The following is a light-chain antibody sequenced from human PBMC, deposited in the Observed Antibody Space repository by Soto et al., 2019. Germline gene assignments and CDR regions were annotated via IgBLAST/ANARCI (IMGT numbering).Light chain of an antibody. V-gene: IGKV1-5*03. Sequence: DIQMTQSPSTLSAFVGHSVAITCRASQTISNFLAWYQQKPGKAPKLLFYRASNLEGGVPSRFSGGGSGTEFTLTINSLQPDDSATYYCQQYKSYPWTFGQGTKLEIK. J-gene: IGKJ1*01. CDR2: RAS. CDR1: QTISNF. CDR3: QQYKSYPWT.